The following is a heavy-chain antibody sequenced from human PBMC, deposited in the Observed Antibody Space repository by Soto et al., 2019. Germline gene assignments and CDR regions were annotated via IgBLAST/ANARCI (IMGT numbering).Heavy chain of an antibody. CDR2: INSDASAT. CDR1: GFTFSDHW. J-gene: IGHJ4*02. CDR3: ARGYSRGPEY. Sequence: EVQLVESGGGLVQPGGSLRLSCAASGFTFSDHWMHWVRQVPGKGLVWVARINSDASATTYADSVKGRFTISRANARNTPFVQRASLGAEVTALYDCARGYSRGPEYWGQGTLVTVSS. V-gene: IGHV3-74*01. D-gene: IGHD6-19*01.